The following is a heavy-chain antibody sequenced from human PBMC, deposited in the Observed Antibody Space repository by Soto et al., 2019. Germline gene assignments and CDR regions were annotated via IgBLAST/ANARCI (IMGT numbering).Heavy chain of an antibody. CDR3: ARSVGIDYYYYGMDV. CDR1: GFTFSRYA. CDR2: TSSDGNEA. V-gene: IGHV3-30-3*01. Sequence: QVQLVESGGGVVQPGRSLRLSCAASGFTFSRYAMHWVRQAPGQGLEWVAVTSSDGNEAYYADSVKGRFSSSRDKSQSTLYLQMNSLRVEDTAVYYCARSVGIDYYYYGMDVWGQGTTVTVSS. J-gene: IGHJ6*02. D-gene: IGHD3-3*02.